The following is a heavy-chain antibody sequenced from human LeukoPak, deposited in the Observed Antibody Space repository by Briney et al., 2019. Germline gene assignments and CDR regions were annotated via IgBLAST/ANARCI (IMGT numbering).Heavy chain of an antibody. CDR2: MNPDSGNA. CDR3: AVEGTLLGGDYY. Sequence: ASVKVSCKTSGYTFNDHDTNWVRQVTGQGLEWMGWMNPDSGNADYVHKFQGRVTMTRNSSTSTAYLELSSLSSDDTAVYYCAVEGTLLGGDYYWGQGTLVTVSS. V-gene: IGHV1-8*01. D-gene: IGHD3-3*01. J-gene: IGHJ4*02. CDR1: GYTFNDHD.